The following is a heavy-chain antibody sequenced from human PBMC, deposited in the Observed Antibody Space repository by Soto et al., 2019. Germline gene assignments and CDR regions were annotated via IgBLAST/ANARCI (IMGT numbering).Heavy chain of an antibody. Sequence: SVKVSCKASGGTFSSYTISWVRQAPGQGLEWMGRIIPILGIANYAQKFQGRVTITADKSTSTAYMELSSLRSEDTAVYYCAADVLRYFDWLFDYWGQGTLVTVS. D-gene: IGHD3-9*01. J-gene: IGHJ4*02. CDR3: AADVLRYFDWLFDY. V-gene: IGHV1-69*02. CDR2: IIPILGIA. CDR1: GGTFSSYT.